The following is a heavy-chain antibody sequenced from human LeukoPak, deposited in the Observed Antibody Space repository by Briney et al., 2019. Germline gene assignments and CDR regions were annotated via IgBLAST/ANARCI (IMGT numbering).Heavy chain of an antibody. CDR2: FDPEDGET. Sequence: GASVKVSCKVSGYTLTELSMHWVRQAPGKGLEWMGGFDPEDGETIYAQKFQGRVTMTEDTSTDTAYMELSSLRSEDTAVYYRASMVRGVILPFDYWGQGTLVTVSS. D-gene: IGHD3-10*01. V-gene: IGHV1-24*01. J-gene: IGHJ4*02. CDR3: ASMVRGVILPFDY. CDR1: GYTLTELS.